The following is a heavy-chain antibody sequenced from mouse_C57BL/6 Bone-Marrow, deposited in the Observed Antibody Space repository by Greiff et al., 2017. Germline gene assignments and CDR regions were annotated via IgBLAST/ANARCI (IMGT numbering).Heavy chain of an antibody. Sequence: VQVVESGGGLVQPGGSLKLSCAASGFTFSDYGMAWVRQAPRKGPEWVAFISNLAYSIYYADTVTGRFTISRENAKNTLYLEMSSLRSEDTAMYYCARYDYGFFAYWGQGTLVTVSA. CDR1: GFTFSDYG. J-gene: IGHJ3*01. D-gene: IGHD2-4*01. V-gene: IGHV5-15*01. CDR2: ISNLAYSI. CDR3: ARYDYGFFAY.